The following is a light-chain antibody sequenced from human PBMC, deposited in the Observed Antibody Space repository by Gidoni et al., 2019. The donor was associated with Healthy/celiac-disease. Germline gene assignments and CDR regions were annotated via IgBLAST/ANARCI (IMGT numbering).Light chain of an antibody. V-gene: IGLV3-1*01. CDR3: QAWDSSTR. CDR1: KLGDKY. CDR2: QDS. Sequence: SSELTQPPQVSVSPGQTASITCSGDKLGDKYACWYQQKPGQSPVLVIYQDSKRPSGIPERFSGSNSGNTATLTISGTQAMDEADYYCQAWDSSTRFGGGTKLTVL. J-gene: IGLJ2*01.